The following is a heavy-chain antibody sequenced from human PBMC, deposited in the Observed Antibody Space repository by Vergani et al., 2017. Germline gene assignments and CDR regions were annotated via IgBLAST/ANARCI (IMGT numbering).Heavy chain of an antibody. CDR2: ISGSGGST. CDR3: AKARKAVAGTTYYFDY. Sequence: EVQLVESEGGLVQPGGSLRLSCAASGFTFSSYAMSWVRQAPGKGLEWVSAISGSGGSTYYADSVKGRFTISRDNSKNTLYLQMNSLRAEDTAVYYCAKARKAVAGTTYYFDYWGQGTLVTVSS. J-gene: IGHJ4*02. V-gene: IGHV3-23*04. CDR1: GFTFSSYA. D-gene: IGHD6-19*01.